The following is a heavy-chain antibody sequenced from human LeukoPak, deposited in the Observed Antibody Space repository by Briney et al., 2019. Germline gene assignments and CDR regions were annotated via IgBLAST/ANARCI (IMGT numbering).Heavy chain of an antibody. CDR2: SYYRSKWYN. CDR3: VRGNMHFDY. D-gene: IGHD2-2*01. J-gene: IGHJ4*02. Sequence: SQTLSLTCAISGESVSSNGAAWHWIRQSPSRALEWLGRSYYRSKWYNEYSVSVKSRITINPDTSKNQFYLQLNSVTPEDSAAYYCVRGNMHFDYWGQGTLVTVSS. V-gene: IGHV6-1*01. CDR1: GESVSSNGAA.